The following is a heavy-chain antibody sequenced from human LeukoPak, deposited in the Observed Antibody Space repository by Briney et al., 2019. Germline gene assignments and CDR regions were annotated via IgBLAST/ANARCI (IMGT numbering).Heavy chain of an antibody. D-gene: IGHD3-10*01. V-gene: IGHV3-7*01. J-gene: IGHJ4*02. CDR1: GFTFSSYW. Sequence: GGSLRLSCAASGFTFSSYWMSWVRQAPGKGLEWVANIKQDGSEKYYEDSVKGRFIISRDNAKNSLYLQMNSRRAEDTAVYYCARVMTMVRPGGDYWGQGTLVTVSS. CDR3: ARVMTMVRPGGDY. CDR2: IKQDGSEK.